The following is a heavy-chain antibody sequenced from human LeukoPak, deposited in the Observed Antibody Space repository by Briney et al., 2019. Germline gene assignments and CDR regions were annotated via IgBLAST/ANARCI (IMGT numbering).Heavy chain of an antibody. V-gene: IGHV4-59*01. J-gene: IGHJ4*02. CDR2: IYYSGST. CDR3: ARDGPNYRFDH. Sequence: SETLSLTCTVSGGSISSYYWSWLRQPPGKGLEWIGYIYYSGSTNYNPSLQSRVTISVDTSKNQFSLKLNSRTGADTAECYCARDGPNYRFDHWPQRTVVTVSS. CDR1: GGSISSYY. D-gene: IGHD3-10*01.